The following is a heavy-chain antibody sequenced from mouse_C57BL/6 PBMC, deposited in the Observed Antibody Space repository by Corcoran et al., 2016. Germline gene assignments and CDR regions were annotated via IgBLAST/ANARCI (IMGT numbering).Heavy chain of an antibody. CDR1: GYTFTDYY. J-gene: IGHJ3*01. CDR3: ARYFDYDYDVFAY. Sequence: EVQLQQSGPELVKPGASVKISCKASGYTFTDYYMNWVKQSHGKSLEWIGDINPNNGGTSYNQKFKGKATLTVDKSSSTAYMELRSLTSEDSAVYYCARYFDYDYDVFAYWCQGTLVTVSA. D-gene: IGHD2-4*01. CDR2: INPNNGGT. V-gene: IGHV1-26*01.